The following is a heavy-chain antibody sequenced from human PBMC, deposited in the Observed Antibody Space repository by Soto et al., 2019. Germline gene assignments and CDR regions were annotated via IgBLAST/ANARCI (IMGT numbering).Heavy chain of an antibody. CDR2: IVVGSGNT. D-gene: IGHD1-26*01. CDR3: AAESASGSYYSFDY. Sequence: ASVKVSCKASGFTFTSSAVQWVRQARGQRLEWIGWIVVGSGNTNYAQKFQERVTITRDMSTSTAYMELSSLRSEDTAVDYCAAESASGSYYSFDYGGQGSLVPVSS. V-gene: IGHV1-58*01. CDR1: GFTFTSSA. J-gene: IGHJ4*02.